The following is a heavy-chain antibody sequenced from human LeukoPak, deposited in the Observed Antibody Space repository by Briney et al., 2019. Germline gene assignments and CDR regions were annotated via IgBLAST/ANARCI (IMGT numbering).Heavy chain of an antibody. D-gene: IGHD5-18*01. CDR3: AQYMVKGY. Sequence: PGGSLRLSCAASGFTVTTKTMAWVRQAPGRGLEWVSVFYSPGSTYYADSVHGRFTISRDTSLNTLFLQMNSLRVEDTAVYYCAQYMVKGYWGQGTLVTVSS. J-gene: IGHJ4*02. CDR1: GFTVTTKT. V-gene: IGHV3-53*01. CDR2: FYSPGST.